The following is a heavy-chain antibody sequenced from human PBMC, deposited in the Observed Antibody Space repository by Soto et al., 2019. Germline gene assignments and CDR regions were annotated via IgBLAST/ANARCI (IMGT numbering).Heavy chain of an antibody. CDR3: ARITQRLRYYGMDV. V-gene: IGHV4-30-4*01. Sequence: SETLSLTCTVSGGSISSGDYYWSWIRQPPGKGLEWIGYIYYSGSTYYNPSLKSRVTISVDTSKNQFSLKLSSVTAADTAVYYCARITQRLRYYGMDVWGQGTTVTVSS. CDR1: GGSISSGDYY. CDR2: IYYSGST. D-gene: IGHD2-21*01. J-gene: IGHJ6*02.